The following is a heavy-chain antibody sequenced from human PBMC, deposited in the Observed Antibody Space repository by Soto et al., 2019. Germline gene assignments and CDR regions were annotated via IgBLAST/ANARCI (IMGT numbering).Heavy chain of an antibody. CDR1: GYTFTSYY. D-gene: IGHD2-15*01. J-gene: IGHJ6*02. V-gene: IGHV1-46*01. CDR3: AREGSDIVVVVAATLNYYYGMDV. Sequence: ASVKVSCKASGYTFTSYYMHWVRQAPGQGLEWMGIINPSGGSTSYAQKFQGRVTMTRDTSTSTVYMELSSLRSEDTAVYYCAREGSDIVVVVAATLNYYYGMDVWGQGTTVTVSS. CDR2: INPSGGST.